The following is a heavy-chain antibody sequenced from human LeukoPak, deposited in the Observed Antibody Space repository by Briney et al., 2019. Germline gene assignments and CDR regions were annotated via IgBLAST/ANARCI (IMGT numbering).Heavy chain of an antibody. CDR3: ALLRAYRPLDY. CDR1: GASVSSNGYY. Sequence: SETLSLTCTVSGASVSSNGYYWNWIRQPPGKGLEWIGYIVNRGSTNYNPSLKSRVTISVDTSNNQFSLRLNSVTAADTAVYFCALLRAYRPLDYWGQGTLVTVSS. D-gene: IGHD2/OR15-2a*01. V-gene: IGHV4-61*08. J-gene: IGHJ4*02. CDR2: IVNRGST.